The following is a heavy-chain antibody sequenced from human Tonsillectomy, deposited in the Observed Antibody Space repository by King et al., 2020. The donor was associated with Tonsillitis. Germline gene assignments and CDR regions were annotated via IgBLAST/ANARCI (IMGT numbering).Heavy chain of an antibody. D-gene: IGHD1-26*01. CDR2: LYSDGTT. CDR1: GFRVSLNF. Sequence: VQLVESGGDLVQPGGSLRISCAASGFRVSLNFMSWVRQAPGKGLEWVSLLYSDGTTFYADSVKGRFTISSDDSKNTLYLQMNSLRADDTAFYFCAIGGATIGMYDVIRPYYFNSWGQGTLVTISS. V-gene: IGHV3-66*01. CDR3: AIGGATIGMYDVIRPYYFNS. J-gene: IGHJ4*02.